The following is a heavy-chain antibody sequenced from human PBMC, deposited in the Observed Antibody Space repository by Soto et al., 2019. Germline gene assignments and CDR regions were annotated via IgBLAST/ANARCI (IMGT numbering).Heavy chain of an antibody. V-gene: IGHV1-69*12. Sequence: QVQLVQSGAELKKPGSSVKVSCKASGGTFSSYAISWVRQAPGQGLEWMGGIIPIFGTANYAQKFQGRVTITADESTSTAYIELSSLRSEDTAAYYCARGTWILLWSVYYYYGMDVWGQGTTVTVSS. CDR1: GGTFSSYA. CDR2: IIPIFGTA. J-gene: IGHJ6*02. CDR3: ARGTWILLWSVYYYYGMDV. D-gene: IGHD5-18*01.